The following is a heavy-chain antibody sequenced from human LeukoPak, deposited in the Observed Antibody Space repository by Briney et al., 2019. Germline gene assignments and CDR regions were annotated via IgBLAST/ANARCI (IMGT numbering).Heavy chain of an antibody. CDR1: SGSISTTSYH. J-gene: IGHJ6*03. Sequence: PSATLSLTCTVFSGSISTTSYHWGWIRQPPGEGLEWIGNIDNSGTTYYNPSLKSRVTISVDTSKKQFSLRLGSVTAADTALYYCARLLSPHSYGVTIFHDYMDVWGKGTTVTVSS. CDR2: IDNSGTT. V-gene: IGHV4-39*01. CDR3: ARLLSPHSYGVTIFHDYMDV. D-gene: IGHD5-18*01.